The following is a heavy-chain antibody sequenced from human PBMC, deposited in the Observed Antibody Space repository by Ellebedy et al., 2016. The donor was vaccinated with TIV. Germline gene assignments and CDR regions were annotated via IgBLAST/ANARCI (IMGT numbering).Heavy chain of an antibody. V-gene: IGHV3-48*02. CDR2: ISSGNSAI. D-gene: IGHD3-10*01. Sequence: GESLKISXAVSGFTFSSYSMGWVRQAPGKGLYWVSYISSGNSAIYYADSVKGRFTVSRDNAKNSLFLQMNSLRDEDTAVYYCARDFGGGFHPWGQGALVTVSS. CDR3: ARDFGGGFHP. J-gene: IGHJ5*02. CDR1: GFTFSSYS.